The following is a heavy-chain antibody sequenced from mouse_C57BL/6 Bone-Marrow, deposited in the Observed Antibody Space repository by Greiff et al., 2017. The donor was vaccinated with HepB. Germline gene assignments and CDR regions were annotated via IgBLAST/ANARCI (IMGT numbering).Heavy chain of an antibody. CDR2: IYPRSGKT. Sequence: QVQLQQSGAELARPGASVKLSCKASGYTFTSYGISWVKQRTGQGLEWIGEIYPRSGKTYYNEKFKGKATLTADKSSSTAYMELRSLTSEDSAVYFCARWYDGSSPAWFAYWGQGTLVTVSA. D-gene: IGHD1-1*01. CDR3: ARWYDGSSPAWFAY. CDR1: GYTFTSYG. V-gene: IGHV1-81*01. J-gene: IGHJ3*01.